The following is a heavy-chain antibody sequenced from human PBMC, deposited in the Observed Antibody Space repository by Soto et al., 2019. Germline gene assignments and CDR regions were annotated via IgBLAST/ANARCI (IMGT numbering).Heavy chain of an antibody. CDR2: FDPEDGET. D-gene: IGHD2-2*01. CDR3: ATSKGYCSSTSCYDNWFDP. V-gene: IGHV1-24*01. J-gene: IGHJ5*02. Sequence: ASVKVSCKVSGYTLTELSMHWVRQAPGKGLEWMGGFDPEDGETIYAQKFQGRVTMTEDTSTDTAYMELSSLRSEDTAVYYCATSKGYCSSTSCYDNWFDPWGQGTLVTVSS. CDR1: GYTLTELS.